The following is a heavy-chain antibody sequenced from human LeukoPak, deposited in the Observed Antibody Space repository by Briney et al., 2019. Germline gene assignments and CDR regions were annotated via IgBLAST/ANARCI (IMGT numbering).Heavy chain of an antibody. CDR1: GGSISSHY. D-gene: IGHD2-8*01. CDR2: IYYSGST. V-gene: IGHV4-59*11. Sequence: PSETLSLTCAVSGGSISSHYWSWIRQPPGEGLEWIGYIYYSGSTNYNPSLKSRVTISVDTSKNQFSLKLSSVTAADTAVYYCARVYNGNFDYWGQGTLVTVSS. J-gene: IGHJ4*02. CDR3: ARVYNGNFDY.